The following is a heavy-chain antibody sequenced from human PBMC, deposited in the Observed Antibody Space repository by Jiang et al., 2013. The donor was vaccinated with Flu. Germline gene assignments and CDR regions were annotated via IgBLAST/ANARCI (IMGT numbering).Heavy chain of an antibody. V-gene: IGHV1-2*02. Sequence: QLVESGAEVKKPGASVKVSCKASGYTFTGYYTHWVRQAPGQGLEWMGWISPNSGVTNYAQKFQGRVTMTRDTSISSAYMDLSRLRSDDTAVYYCARELVGAAGRGGAFDIWGQGTMVTVSS. J-gene: IGHJ3*02. CDR2: ISPNSGVT. CDR3: ARELVGAAGRGGAFDI. D-gene: IGHD1-26*01. CDR1: GYTFTGYY.